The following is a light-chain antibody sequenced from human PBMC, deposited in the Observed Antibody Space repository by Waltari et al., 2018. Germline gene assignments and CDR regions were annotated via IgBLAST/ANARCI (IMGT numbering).Light chain of an antibody. Sequence: QSALTQPASVSGSPGRSITIPCPGTSSAVGSHAYVPWYQHHPGKAPKLMIYDVSNRPSGVSNRFSGSKSDNTASLTISGLQAEDEADYYCCSYTSSSTCIFGGGTKLTVL. CDR3: CSYTSSSTCI. J-gene: IGLJ2*01. CDR1: SSAVGSHAY. V-gene: IGLV2-14*03. CDR2: DVS.